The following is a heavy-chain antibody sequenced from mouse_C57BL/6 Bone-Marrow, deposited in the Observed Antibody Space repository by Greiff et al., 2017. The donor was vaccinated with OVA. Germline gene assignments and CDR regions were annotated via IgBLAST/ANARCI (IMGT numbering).Heavy chain of an antibody. CDR1: GYTFTSYW. V-gene: IGHV1-53*01. J-gene: IGHJ4*01. CDR2: INPSNGGT. Sequence: QVQLKQPGTELVKPGASVKLSCKASGYTFTSYWMHWVKQRPGQGLEWIGNINPSNGGTNYTEKFKSKATLTVDKSSSTAYMQLSSLTSEDSAVYYCASRTLSRYYYSNYDYAMDDWGQGTSVTVSS. CDR3: ASRTLSRYYYSNYDYAMDD. D-gene: IGHD2-5*01.